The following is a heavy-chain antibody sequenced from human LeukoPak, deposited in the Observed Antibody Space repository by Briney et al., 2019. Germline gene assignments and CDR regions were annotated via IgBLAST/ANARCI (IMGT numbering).Heavy chain of an antibody. D-gene: IGHD3-16*01. CDR3: ARDLYNYGSFDP. J-gene: IGHJ5*02. CDR2: INPKSGGT. CDR1: GYTFTGYY. Sequence: ASVKVSCKAYGYTFTGYYMHWPRQAPGQGLEWMGWINPKSGGTNYAQKFQGRVTVTRDTSISTAYMELSRLTSDDTAVYYCARDLYNYGSFDPWGQGTLVTVSS. V-gene: IGHV1-2*02.